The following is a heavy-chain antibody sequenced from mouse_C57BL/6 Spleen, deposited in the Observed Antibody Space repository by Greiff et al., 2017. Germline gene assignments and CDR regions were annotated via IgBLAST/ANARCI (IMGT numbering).Heavy chain of an antibody. J-gene: IGHJ4*01. CDR1: GYSITSGYD. Sequence: EVQLKESGPGMVKPSQSLSLTCTVTGYSITSGYDWHWIRHFPGNKLEWMGYISYSGSTNYNPSLKSRISITHDTSKNHFFLKLNSVTTEDTATYYCARGFDYDGAMDYWGQGTSVTVSS. CDR3: ARGFDYDGAMDY. CDR2: ISYSGST. D-gene: IGHD2-4*01. V-gene: IGHV3-1*01.